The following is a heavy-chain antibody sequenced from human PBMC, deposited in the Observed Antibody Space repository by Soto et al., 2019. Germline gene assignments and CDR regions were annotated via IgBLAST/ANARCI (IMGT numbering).Heavy chain of an antibody. D-gene: IGHD6-6*01. V-gene: IGHV3-11*01. CDR1: GFTFSDYS. Sequence: GGSLRLSCVASGFTFSDYSMRWIRQAPGKGLEWLAFIDSRGRTLSYADSVKGRFTISRDNAENSLYLQMDSLRADDTAVYYCARQAARNYIDSWGQGNSVTVSS. CDR2: IDSRGRTL. CDR3: ARQAARNYIDS. J-gene: IGHJ4*02.